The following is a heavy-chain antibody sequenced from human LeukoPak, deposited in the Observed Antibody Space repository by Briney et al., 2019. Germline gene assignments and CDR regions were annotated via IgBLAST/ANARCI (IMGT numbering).Heavy chain of an antibody. J-gene: IGHJ6*02. CDR2: INHSGST. V-gene: IGHV4-34*01. D-gene: IGHD6-13*01. Sequence: SETLSLTCTVSGGSISSYYWSWIRQPPGKGLEWIGEINHSGSTNYNPSLKSRVTISVDTSKNQFSLKLSSVTAADTAVYYCARGRRVWTRDYYYYYGMDVWGQGTTVTVSS. CDR1: GGSISSYY. CDR3: ARGRRVWTRDYYYYYGMDV.